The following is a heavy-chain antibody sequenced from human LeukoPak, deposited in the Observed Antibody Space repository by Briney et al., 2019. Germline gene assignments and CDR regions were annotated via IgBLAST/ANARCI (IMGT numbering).Heavy chain of an antibody. D-gene: IGHD3-3*01. V-gene: IGHV4-59*08. CDR2: IYYSGST. J-gene: IGHJ4*02. CDR1: GGSISSYY. Sequence: SETLSLTCSVSGGSISSYYWSWIRQPPGKGLEWIGYIYYSGSTNYNPSLKSRVTISVDTSKNQFSLKLSSVTAADTAVYYCARQRFLEWYFDYWGQGTLVTVSS. CDR3: ARQRFLEWYFDY.